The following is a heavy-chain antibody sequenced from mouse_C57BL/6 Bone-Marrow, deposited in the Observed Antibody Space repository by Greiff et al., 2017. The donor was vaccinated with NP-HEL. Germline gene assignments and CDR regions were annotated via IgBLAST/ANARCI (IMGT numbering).Heavy chain of an antibody. J-gene: IGHJ3*01. V-gene: IGHV5-17*01. Sequence: EVKLVESGGGLVKPGGSLKLSCAASGFTFSDYGMHWVRQAPGKGLEWVAYISSGSSTIYYADTVKGRFTISRDNAKNTLFLQMTSLRSEDTAMYYGAGDDYDEGTWFDYWGQGTLVTVSA. CDR1: GFTFSDYG. CDR2: ISSGSSTI. D-gene: IGHD2-4*01. CDR3: AGDDYDEGTWFDY.